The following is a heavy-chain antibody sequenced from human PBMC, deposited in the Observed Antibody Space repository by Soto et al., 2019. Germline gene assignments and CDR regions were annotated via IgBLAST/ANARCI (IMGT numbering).Heavy chain of an antibody. J-gene: IGHJ4*02. V-gene: IGHV3-74*03. CDR2: IDSDGNST. Sequence: EVQLVESGGGLVQPGGSLRLSCAASGFTFSSYWMHWVRQVPGKGLVWVSHIDSDGNSTTYADSVKGRFTISRDNAKNTVYLQMNSLRAEDTAVYYCVSDDVGVGIDYWGQGTLVTVSS. D-gene: IGHD1-26*01. CDR1: GFTFSSYW. CDR3: VSDDVGVGIDY.